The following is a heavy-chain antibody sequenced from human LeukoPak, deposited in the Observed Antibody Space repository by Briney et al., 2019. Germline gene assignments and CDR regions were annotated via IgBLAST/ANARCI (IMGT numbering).Heavy chain of an antibody. V-gene: IGHV4-61*02. D-gene: IGHD3-22*01. CDR1: GGSISSGSYY. Sequence: SETLSLTCSVSGGSISSGSYYWSWIRQPAGKGLEWIGRIYSSGGTNYNPSLKSRVTMSVDTSKNQFSLKLSSVTAADTAVYYCARVNYYDSSGYYYVDYWGQGTLVTVSS. CDR2: IYSSGGT. J-gene: IGHJ4*02. CDR3: ARVNYYDSSGYYYVDY.